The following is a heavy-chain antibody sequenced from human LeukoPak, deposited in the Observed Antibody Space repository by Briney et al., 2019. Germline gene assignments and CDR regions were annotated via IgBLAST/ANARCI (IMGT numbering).Heavy chain of an antibody. CDR2: IYYSGST. CDR1: GGSISSYY. J-gene: IGHJ4*02. V-gene: IGHV4-59*01. D-gene: IGHD4-17*01. CDR3: ARDSHYGDYVSYFDY. Sequence: ASETVSLTCTVSGGSISSYYWSWIRQPPGKGLEWIGYIYYSGSTNYNPSLKSRVTISVDTSKNQFSLKLSSVTAADTAVYYCARDSHYGDYVSYFDYWGQGTLVSVSS.